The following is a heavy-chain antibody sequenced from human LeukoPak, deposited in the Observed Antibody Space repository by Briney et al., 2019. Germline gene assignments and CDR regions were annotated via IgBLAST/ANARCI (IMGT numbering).Heavy chain of an antibody. CDR2: IYTSGST. J-gene: IGHJ6*03. V-gene: IGHV4-4*07. Sequence: SETLSLTRTVSGGSISSYYWSWIRQPAGKGLEWIGRIYTSGSTNYNPSLKSRVTMSVDTSKNQFSLKLSSVTAADTAVYYCAREVPPPYYYYMDVWGKGATVTVSS. CDR3: AREVPPPYYYYMDV. CDR1: GGSISSYY.